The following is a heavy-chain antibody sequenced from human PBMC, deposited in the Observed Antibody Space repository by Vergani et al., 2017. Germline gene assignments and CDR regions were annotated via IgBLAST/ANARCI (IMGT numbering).Heavy chain of an antibody. J-gene: IGHJ6*02. CDR2: INPNRGGT. D-gene: IGHD3-3*01. V-gene: IGHV1-2*02. CDR1: GYTFTGYY. CDR3: ARPYYECWSGYYGYYYYGMDV. Sequence: QVQLVQSGAEVKKPGASVKVSCKASGYTFTGYYMHWVRQAPGQGLEWMGWINPNRGGTNYAQKFQGRVTMTRDTSISPAYMELSRLRSDDPAVYYGARPYYECWSGYYGYYYYGMDVWGQGTTVTVSS.